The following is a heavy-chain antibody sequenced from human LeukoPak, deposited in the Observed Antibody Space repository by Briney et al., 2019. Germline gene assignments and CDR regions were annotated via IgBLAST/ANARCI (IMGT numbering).Heavy chain of an antibody. CDR2: INPSGGST. V-gene: IGHV1-46*01. CDR1: GYTFTSYY. D-gene: IGHD6-13*01. Sequence: GASVKVSCKAPGYTFTSYYMHWVRQAPGQGLEWMGIINPSGGSTSYAQKFQGRVTMTRNTSISTAYMELSSLRSEDTAVYYCARGGGSTDYGMDVWGQGTTVTVSS. J-gene: IGHJ6*02. CDR3: ARGGGSTDYGMDV.